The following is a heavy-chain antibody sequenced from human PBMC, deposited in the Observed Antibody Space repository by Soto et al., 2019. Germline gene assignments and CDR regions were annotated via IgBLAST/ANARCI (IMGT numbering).Heavy chain of an antibody. V-gene: IGHV4-61*01. J-gene: IGHJ4*02. D-gene: IGHD1-26*01. CDR3: TREGGTFLAGFHY. CDR2: IYYSGRT. CDR1: GGSISSGSYS. Sequence: QVQLQESGPGLVKPSETLSLICTVSGGSISSGSYSWTWTRQPPGRGLEWIGFIYYSGRTNYNPPLKSRVTMSVDTSKNQFSLRVNSVTAADTAVYYCTREGGTFLAGFHYWGQGTLVTVSS.